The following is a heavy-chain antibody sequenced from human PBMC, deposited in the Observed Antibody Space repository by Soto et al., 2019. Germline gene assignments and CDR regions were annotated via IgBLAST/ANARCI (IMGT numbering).Heavy chain of an antibody. D-gene: IGHD1-1*01. Sequence: PSETLSLTCAVSGASVSSSDWWSWVRQPPGNGLEWIGEIYHGGTTNYNPSLKSRVTLSVDKSKNQFSLSLTSVTAADTAVYYCARSAGGNSFFEFWRQVTLVTVSS. CDR2: IYHGGTT. V-gene: IGHV4-4*02. J-gene: IGHJ4*02. CDR3: ARSAGGNSFFEF. CDR1: GASVSSSDW.